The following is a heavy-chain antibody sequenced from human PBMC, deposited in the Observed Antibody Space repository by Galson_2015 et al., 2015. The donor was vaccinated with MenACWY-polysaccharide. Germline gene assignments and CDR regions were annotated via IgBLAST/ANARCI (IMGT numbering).Heavy chain of an antibody. CDR1: GDSINAYY. Sequence: ETLSLTCTVSGDSINAYYLSWIRQPPGKGLEWIGYIYNSGSTNYNPSLESRVTISVNTSKNQFSLKLNSVTAADTAVYYCARVTSVIRGVISNWGQGTLVTVSS. D-gene: IGHD3-10*01. CDR2: IYNSGST. V-gene: IGHV4-59*01. CDR3: ARVTSVIRGVISN. J-gene: IGHJ4*02.